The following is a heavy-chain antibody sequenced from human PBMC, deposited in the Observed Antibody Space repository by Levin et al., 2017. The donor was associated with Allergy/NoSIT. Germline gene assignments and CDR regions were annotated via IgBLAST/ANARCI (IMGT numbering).Heavy chain of an antibody. CDR1: GYTFIGYY. CDR2: INPNSGGT. CDR3: ARVSSSNWYYNFDY. D-gene: IGHD1-7*01. J-gene: IGHJ4*02. Sequence: ASVKVSCKASGYTFIGYYMHWVRQVPGQGLEWMGWINPNSGGTNSAQTFQGRVTMTRDTSISTVYMELSSLRSDDTAVYYCARVSSSNWYYNFDYWGQGSLVTVSS. V-gene: IGHV1-2*02.